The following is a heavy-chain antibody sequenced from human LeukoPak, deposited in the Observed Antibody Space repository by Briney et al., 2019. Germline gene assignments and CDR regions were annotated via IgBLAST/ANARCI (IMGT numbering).Heavy chain of an antibody. CDR2: IYHSGST. Sequence: PSGTLSLTCAVSGGSISSSNWWSWVRQPPGKGLEWIGGIYHSGSTNYNPSLKSRVTISVDKSKNQFSLKLSSVTAADTAVYYCARQITMVRGVINWFDPWGQGTLVTVSS. D-gene: IGHD3-10*01. J-gene: IGHJ5*02. V-gene: IGHV4-4*02. CDR1: GGSISSSNW. CDR3: ARQITMVRGVINWFDP.